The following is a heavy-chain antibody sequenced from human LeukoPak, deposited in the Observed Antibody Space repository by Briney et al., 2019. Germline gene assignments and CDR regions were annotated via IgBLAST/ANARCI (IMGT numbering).Heavy chain of an antibody. CDR1: GFRFDDNA. Sequence: GGSLRLSCVTSGFRFDDNAMSWVRQAPGKGLEWVGLIRSNVFGGTTEYAASVRGRFSISRDDSKSIAYLQMNSLKTEDSAIYYCTKLHFHDSSGYYKLLPLGAFDIWGQGTMVTVSS. CDR3: TKLHFHDSSGYYKLLPLGAFDI. CDR2: IRSNVFGGTT. D-gene: IGHD3-22*01. J-gene: IGHJ3*02. V-gene: IGHV3-49*04.